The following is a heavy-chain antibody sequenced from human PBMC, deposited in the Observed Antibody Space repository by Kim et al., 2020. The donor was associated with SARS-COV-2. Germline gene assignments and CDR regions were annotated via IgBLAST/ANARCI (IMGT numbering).Heavy chain of an antibody. CDR2: ISGSGSSI. J-gene: IGHJ6*02. Sequence: GGSLRLSCAASGFAFRGFEMTWVRQAPGKGLEWVSNISGSGSSIYYADSVKGRFTISRDNAKNSLSLQMSSLRAEDTAVYYCAKVPRWGNCMHVWVEGTTVTV. D-gene: IGHD3-16*01. V-gene: IGHV3-48*03. CDR3: AKVPRWGNCMHV. CDR1: GFAFRGFE.